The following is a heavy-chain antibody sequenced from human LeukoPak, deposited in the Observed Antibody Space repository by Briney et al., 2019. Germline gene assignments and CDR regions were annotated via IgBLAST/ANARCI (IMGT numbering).Heavy chain of an antibody. CDR3: ARRRWGYGSGSYDY. Sequence: PSETLSLTCTVSGGSISSYYWSWIRQPPGKGLEWIGYIYYSGSTNYNPSLKGRVTISVDTSKNQFSLKLSSVTAADTAVYYCARRRWGYGSGSYDYWGQGTLVTVSS. V-gene: IGHV4-59*01. D-gene: IGHD3-10*01. J-gene: IGHJ4*02. CDR2: IYYSGST. CDR1: GGSISSYY.